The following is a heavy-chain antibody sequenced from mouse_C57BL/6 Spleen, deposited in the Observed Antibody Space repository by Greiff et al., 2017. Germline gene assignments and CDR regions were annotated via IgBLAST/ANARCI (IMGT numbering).Heavy chain of an antibody. V-gene: IGHV1-82*01. CDR2: IYPGDGDT. D-gene: IGHD1-1*01. Sequence: QLVESGPELVKPGASVKISCKASGYAFSSSWMNWVKQRPGKGLEWIGRIYPGDGDTNYNGKFKGKATLTADKSSSTAYMQLSSLTSEDSAVYFCARWVVDYAMDYWGQGTSVTVSS. CDR3: ARWVVDYAMDY. CDR1: GYAFSSSW. J-gene: IGHJ4*01.